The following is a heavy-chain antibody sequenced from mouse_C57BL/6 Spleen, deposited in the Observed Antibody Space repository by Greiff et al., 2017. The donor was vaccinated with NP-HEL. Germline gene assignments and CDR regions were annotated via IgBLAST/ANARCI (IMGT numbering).Heavy chain of an antibody. J-gene: IGHJ3*01. V-gene: IGHV5-17*01. Sequence: EVMLVESGGGLVKPGGSLKLSCAASGFTFSDYGMHWVRQAPEKGLAWVAYISSGSSTIYYADTVKGRFTISRDNAKNTLFLQMTSLRAEDTAMYYCARGGYGSSRGFAYWGQGTLVTVSA. CDR1: GFTFSDYG. D-gene: IGHD1-1*01. CDR2: ISSGSSTI. CDR3: ARGGYGSSRGFAY.